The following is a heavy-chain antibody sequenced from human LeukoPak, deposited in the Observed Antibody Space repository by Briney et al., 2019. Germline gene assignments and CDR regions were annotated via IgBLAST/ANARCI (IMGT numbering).Heavy chain of an antibody. CDR1: GGSISSYN. J-gene: IGHJ4*02. CDR3: ARTLLGRLFDY. V-gene: IGHV4-59*08. Sequence: SETLSLTCTVSGGSISSYNWSWIRQPPRPGLEWIGYVYNSESPNYNPCLKSRVTISLYTYKNQFSLKIDAVTASDTAVYYCARTLLGRLFDYWGQGTLVTVSS. D-gene: IGHD2-8*02. CDR2: VYNSESP.